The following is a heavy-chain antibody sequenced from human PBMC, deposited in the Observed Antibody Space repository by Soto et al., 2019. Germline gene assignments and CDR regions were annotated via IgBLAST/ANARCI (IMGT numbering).Heavy chain of an antibody. V-gene: IGHV3-30-3*01. CDR1: GFTFSSYA. Sequence: GGSLRLSXAASGFTFSSYAMHWVRQAPGKGLEWVAVISYDGSNKYYADSAKGRFTISRDNSKNTLYLQMNSLRAEDTAVYYCARESRGYCSGGSCYPHYFDYWGQGTLVTVSS. CDR2: ISYDGSNK. J-gene: IGHJ4*02. CDR3: ARESRGYCSGGSCYPHYFDY. D-gene: IGHD2-15*01.